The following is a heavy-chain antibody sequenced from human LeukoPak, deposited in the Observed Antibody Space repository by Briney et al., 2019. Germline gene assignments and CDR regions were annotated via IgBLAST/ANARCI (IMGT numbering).Heavy chain of an antibody. CDR1: GFTFSSYE. V-gene: IGHV3-48*03. CDR3: ARDFPGDCSGGSCYSGYYGMDV. CDR2: ISSSGSTI. Sequence: PGGSLRLSCAASGFTFSSYEMNWVHQAPGKGLEWVSYISSSGSTIYYADSVKGRFTISSDNAKNSLYLQMNSLRAEDTAVYYCARDFPGDCSGGSCYSGYYGMDVWGQGTTVTVSS. J-gene: IGHJ6*02. D-gene: IGHD2-15*01.